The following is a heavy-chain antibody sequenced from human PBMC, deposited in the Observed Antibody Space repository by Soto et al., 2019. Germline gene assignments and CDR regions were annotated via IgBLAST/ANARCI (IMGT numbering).Heavy chain of an antibody. Sequence: SVKVSCKASGFTFTSSAMQWVRQARGQRLEWIGWIVVGSGNTNYAQKFQERVTITRDMSTSTAYMELSSLRSEDTAVYYCAADPSFDPANNLAPHWSQGTLVTVSS. J-gene: IGHJ4*02. CDR1: GFTFTSSA. CDR3: AADPSFDPANNLAPH. CDR2: IVVGSGNT. V-gene: IGHV1-58*02. D-gene: IGHD3-9*01.